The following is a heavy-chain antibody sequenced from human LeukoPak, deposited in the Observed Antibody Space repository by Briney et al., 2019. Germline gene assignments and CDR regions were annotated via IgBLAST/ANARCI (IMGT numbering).Heavy chain of an antibody. CDR1: GGSFSGYY. Sequence: SETLSLTCAVYGGSFSGYYWSWIRQPPGKGLEWIGEINHSGSTNYNPSLKSRVTISVDTSKNQFSLKLSSVTAADTAVYYCARTGWLQSGPHLYWGQGTLVTVSS. D-gene: IGHD5-24*01. CDR3: ARTGWLQSGPHLY. CDR2: INHSGST. J-gene: IGHJ4*02. V-gene: IGHV4-34*01.